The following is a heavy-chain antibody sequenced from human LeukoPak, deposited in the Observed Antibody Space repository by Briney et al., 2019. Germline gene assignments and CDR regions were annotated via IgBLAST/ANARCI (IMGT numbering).Heavy chain of an antibody. V-gene: IGHV1-69*13. J-gene: IGHJ1*01. Sequence: GASVKVSCKASGGTFSSYAISWVRQAPGQGLEWMGGIIPIFGTANYAQKFQGRVTITADESTSTAYMELSSLRSEDTAVYYCARTEVVVITGGYFQHWGQGTLVTVSS. CDR1: GGTFSSYA. CDR3: ARTEVVVITGGYFQH. D-gene: IGHD3-22*01. CDR2: IIPIFGTA.